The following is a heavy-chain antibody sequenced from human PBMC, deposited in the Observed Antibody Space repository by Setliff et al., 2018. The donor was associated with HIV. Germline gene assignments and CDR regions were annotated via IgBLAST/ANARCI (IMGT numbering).Heavy chain of an antibody. D-gene: IGHD6-13*01. Sequence: SETLSLTCAVSGGSISSNWWSWVRQSPGKGLEWIGEIYHSGSTHYNPSLQSRVTISVDKSKSQFSLKLNSVTAADTAVYYCARGEQLVDNWFDPWGQGTLVTVSS. CDR2: IYHSGST. CDR1: GGSISSNW. CDR3: ARGEQLVDNWFDP. V-gene: IGHV4-4*02. J-gene: IGHJ5*02.